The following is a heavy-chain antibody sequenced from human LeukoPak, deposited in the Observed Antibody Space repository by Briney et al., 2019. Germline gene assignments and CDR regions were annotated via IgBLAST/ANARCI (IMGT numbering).Heavy chain of an antibody. Sequence: GGSLRLSCAASGFTFSSCGMHWVRQAPGKGLEWVGVIWYDGSNKYYADSVKGRFTISRDNSKNTLYLQMNSLRAEDTAVYYCARALPGSYYDSSGYYSPDIWGQGTMVTVSS. CDR2: IWYDGSNK. CDR1: GFTFSSCG. CDR3: ARALPGSYYDSSGYYSPDI. J-gene: IGHJ3*02. D-gene: IGHD3-22*01. V-gene: IGHV3-33*01.